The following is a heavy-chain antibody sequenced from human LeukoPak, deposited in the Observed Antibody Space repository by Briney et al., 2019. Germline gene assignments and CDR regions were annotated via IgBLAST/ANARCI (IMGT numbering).Heavy chain of an antibody. J-gene: IGHJ4*02. CDR1: GFTFSSYS. CDR3: ARDYYGDYYFDY. CDR2: ISSSSSYI. Sequence: GGSLRLSCAASGFTFSSYSMNWVRQAPGKGLEWVSSISSSSSYIYYADSVKGRFTISRDNAKNSLYLQMNSLRAEDTALYYCARDYYGDYYFDYWGQGTLVTVSS. V-gene: IGHV3-21*01. D-gene: IGHD4-17*01.